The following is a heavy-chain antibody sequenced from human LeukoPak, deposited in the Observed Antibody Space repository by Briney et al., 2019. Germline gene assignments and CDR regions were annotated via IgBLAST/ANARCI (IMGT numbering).Heavy chain of an antibody. CDR2: IYIGESA. CDR1: GDSISSGGYY. V-gene: IGHV4-61*02. CDR3: ARIQYDNSVSFGLRREFQH. Sequence: SQTLSLTCSVFGDSISSGGYYWTWIRQPAGKGLEWIGRIYIGESANYNSSLKSRVTILVDTSKNQFSLKLSSVTAADTAVYYCARIQYDNSVSFGLRREFQHWGQGTLVTVSS. J-gene: IGHJ1*01. D-gene: IGHD3-22*01.